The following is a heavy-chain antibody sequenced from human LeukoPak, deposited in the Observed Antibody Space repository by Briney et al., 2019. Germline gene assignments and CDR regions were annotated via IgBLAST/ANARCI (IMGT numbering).Heavy chain of an antibody. CDR2: INHSGNT. CDR1: GGSFSGYY. Sequence: SETLSLTCAVYGGSFSGYYWNWIRQPPGKGLEWIGEINHSGNTNYNPSLKSRVTISVDTSKNQFSLKLSSVTAADTAVYYCGRAKSHCCGGSCENWFDPWGQGTLVTVSS. J-gene: IGHJ5*01. CDR3: GRAKSHCCGGSCENWFDP. V-gene: IGHV4-34*01. D-gene: IGHD2-15*01.